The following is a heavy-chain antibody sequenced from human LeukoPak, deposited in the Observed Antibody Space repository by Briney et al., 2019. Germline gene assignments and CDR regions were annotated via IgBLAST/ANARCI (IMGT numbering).Heavy chain of an antibody. CDR2: IRCDGSCT. Sequence: GGSLRLSCAASGITFTGNWHWVRQASGKGLVWVSIIRCDGSCTTYADSVKGRFTIFRDSAKKTLFLPMNSLRSEDQAVYYCAPSGAGYWGQGTMVTVSS. V-gene: IGHV3-74*03. CDR1: GITFTGNW. D-gene: IGHD2-15*01. J-gene: IGHJ4*02. CDR3: APSGAGY.